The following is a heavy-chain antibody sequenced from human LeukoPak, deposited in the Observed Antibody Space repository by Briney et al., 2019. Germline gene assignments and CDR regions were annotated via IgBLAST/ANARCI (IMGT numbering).Heavy chain of an antibody. J-gene: IGHJ4*02. CDR1: GYTFTNYY. CDR2: IKPTGGGA. D-gene: IGHD2-21*02. Sequence: ASVKVSCKASGYTFTNYYMHWVRQAPGQGLEWMGIIKPTGGGATYARRFQGRITITRDTSTRIVYMEMRSLKSEDTAVYYCATYGGDFGGYFDYWGQGTLVTVSS. V-gene: IGHV1-46*01. CDR3: ATYGGDFGGYFDY.